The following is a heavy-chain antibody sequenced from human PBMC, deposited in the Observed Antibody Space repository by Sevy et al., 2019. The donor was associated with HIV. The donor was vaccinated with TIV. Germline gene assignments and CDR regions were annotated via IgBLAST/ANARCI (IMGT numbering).Heavy chain of an antibody. V-gene: IGHV7-4-1*02. CDR3: ARDHEGSSGWYVHFDY. CDR2: INTNTGNP. Sequence: ASVKVYCKASGYTFTTYAMSWVRQAPGQGLEWLGWINTNTGNPTYAQGFTGRFVFSLDTSVSTAYLQISSLKAEDTAVYYCARDHEGSSGWYVHFDYRGQGTLVTVSS. CDR1: GYTFTTYA. D-gene: IGHD6-19*01. J-gene: IGHJ4*02.